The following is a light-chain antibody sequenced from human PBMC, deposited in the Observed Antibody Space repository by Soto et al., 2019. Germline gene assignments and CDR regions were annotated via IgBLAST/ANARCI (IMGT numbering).Light chain of an antibody. CDR2: GAS. J-gene: IGKJ2*01. Sequence: EIVLTQSPGTLSLSPGERATLSCRASQSVNSYYLAWYQQKPGQAPRLLIYGASSRATGVPDRFSGSGSGTDFTLTISRLEPEDFAVYYCQQYGSSPPYTFGQGTKVEI. CDR3: QQYGSSPPYT. CDR1: QSVNSYY. V-gene: IGKV3-20*01.